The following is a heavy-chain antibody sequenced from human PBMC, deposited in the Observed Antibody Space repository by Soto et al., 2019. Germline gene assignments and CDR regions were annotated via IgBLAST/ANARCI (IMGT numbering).Heavy chain of an antibody. CDR1: GFTFSTYA. Sequence: EVQLLESGGGLVQPGGSLRLSCAASGFTFSTYAMTWVRQAPGKGLEWVSAISGGGVGTYYPDSVKGRFTISRDNSKNTLYRQMNSLRAEDTAVYYCATALEGLLFPDYWGQGTLVTVSS. CDR2: ISGGGVGT. V-gene: IGHV3-23*01. CDR3: ATALEGLLFPDY. D-gene: IGHD3-10*02. J-gene: IGHJ4*02.